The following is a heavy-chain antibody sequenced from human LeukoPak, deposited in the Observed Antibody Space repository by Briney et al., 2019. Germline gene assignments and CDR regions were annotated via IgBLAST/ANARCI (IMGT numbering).Heavy chain of an antibody. CDR2: IYYSGST. D-gene: IGHD2-2*01. Sequence: SETLSLTCTVSGGSISSYYWSWIRQPPGKGLEWIGYIYYSGSTNYNPSLKSRVTISVDTSKNQFSLKLSSVTAADTAVYYCARGGCSSTSCYHYYYYYGMDAWGQGTTVTVSS. CDR3: ARGGCSSTSCYHYYYYYGMDA. J-gene: IGHJ6*02. CDR1: GGSISSYY. V-gene: IGHV4-59*01.